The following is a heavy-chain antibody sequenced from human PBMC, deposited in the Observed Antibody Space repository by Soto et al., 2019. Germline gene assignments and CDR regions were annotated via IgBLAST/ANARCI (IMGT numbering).Heavy chain of an antibody. Sequence: GVSLILSCAASGFTFSSYAMSWVRQAPGKGLEWVSAISGSGGSTYYADSVKGRFTISRDNSKNTLYLQMNSLRAEDTAVYYCVRHGSSGWHFDSGGKGTLVTVAS. D-gene: IGHD6-19*01. V-gene: IGHV3-23*01. CDR1: GFTFSSYA. CDR2: ISGSGGST. J-gene: IGHJ4*02. CDR3: VRHGSSGWHFDS.